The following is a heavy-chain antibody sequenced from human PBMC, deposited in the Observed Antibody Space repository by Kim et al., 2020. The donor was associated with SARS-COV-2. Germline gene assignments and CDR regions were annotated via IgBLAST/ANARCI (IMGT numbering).Heavy chain of an antibody. Sequence: SETLSLTCTVSGGSISSYYWSWIRQPPGKGLEWIGYIYYSGSTNYNPSLKSRVTISVDTSKNQFSLKLSSVTAADTAVYYCAREKVRGVFYGDWFDPWGQGTLVTVSS. V-gene: IGHV4-59*13. D-gene: IGHD3-10*01. CDR3: AREKVRGVFYGDWFDP. J-gene: IGHJ5*02. CDR1: GGSISSYY. CDR2: IYYSGST.